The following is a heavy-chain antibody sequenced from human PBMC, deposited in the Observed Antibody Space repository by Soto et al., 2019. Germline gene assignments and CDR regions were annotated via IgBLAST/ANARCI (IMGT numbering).Heavy chain of an antibody. CDR2: VYFSGST. CDR3: ARGGQDTYGYFYDY. Sequence: SETLSLTCTVSGGSISSYYWSWIRQPPWKGLEWIGYVYFSGSTNYNPSLQSRVTLSVDASKNQFSLKLSSVTAADTAVYYCARGGQDTYGYFYDYWGQGTLVTVSS. CDR1: GGSISSYY. D-gene: IGHD3-22*01. J-gene: IGHJ4*02. V-gene: IGHV4-59*01.